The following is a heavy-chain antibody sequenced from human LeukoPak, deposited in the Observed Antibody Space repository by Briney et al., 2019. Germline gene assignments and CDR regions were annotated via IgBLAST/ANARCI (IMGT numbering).Heavy chain of an antibody. V-gene: IGHV3-48*04. CDR1: GFTFSSYN. CDR3: ARDPPALEDFDY. J-gene: IGHJ4*02. CDR2: ISGRGNTI. Sequence: HPGGSLRLSCAASGFTFSSYNMTWVRQAPGKGLEWVSYISGRGNTIKYADSVKGRFTISRDNGKNSLYLHMSSLRAEDTAVYYCARDPPALEDFDYWGQGTQVTVSS.